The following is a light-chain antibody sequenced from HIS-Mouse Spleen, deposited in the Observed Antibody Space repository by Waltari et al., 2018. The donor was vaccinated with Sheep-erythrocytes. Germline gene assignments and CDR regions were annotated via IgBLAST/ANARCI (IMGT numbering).Light chain of an antibody. V-gene: IGLV2-11*02. CDR2: DVS. Sequence: QSALTQPRSVSGPPGQSVTISFTATSTDVGGYKYVSWYQPHPDKAPNLMIYDVSKRPSGVPDRFSGSKSGNTASLTISGLQAEDEADYYCCSYAGSYNHVFATGTKVTVL. J-gene: IGLJ1*01. CDR1: STDVGGYKY. CDR3: CSYAGSYNHV.